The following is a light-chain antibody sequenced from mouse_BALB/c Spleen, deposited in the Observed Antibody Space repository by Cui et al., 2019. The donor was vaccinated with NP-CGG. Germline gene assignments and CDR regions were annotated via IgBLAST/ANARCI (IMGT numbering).Light chain of an antibody. J-gene: IGLJ1*01. CDR2: GTK. V-gene: IGLV1*01. CDR3: ALWYSNHWV. CDR1: TGAVTTSNY. Sequence: AVVTQDSALTTSPGETVTLTCRSSTGAVTTSNYANWVQEKPDHLFTGLIGGTKNRVPGVPARFSGSLIGDKAALTITGAQTEDEAIYFCALWYSNHWVFGGGTKLTVL.